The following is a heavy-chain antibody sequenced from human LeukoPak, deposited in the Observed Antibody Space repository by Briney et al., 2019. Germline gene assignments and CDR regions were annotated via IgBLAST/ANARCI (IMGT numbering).Heavy chain of an antibody. CDR1: GGSFSGYY. V-gene: IGHV4-34*01. CDR3: ARLHPYSSSWGSHNWFDP. D-gene: IGHD6-13*01. Sequence: SETPSLTCAVYGGSFSGYYWSWIRQPPGKGLEWIGEINHSGSTNYNPSLKSRVTISVDTSKNQFSLKLSSVTAADTAVYYCARLHPYSSSWGSHNWFDPWGQGTLVTVSS. J-gene: IGHJ5*02. CDR2: INHSGST.